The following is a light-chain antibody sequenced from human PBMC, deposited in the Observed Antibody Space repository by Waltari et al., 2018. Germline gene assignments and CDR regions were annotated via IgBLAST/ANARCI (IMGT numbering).Light chain of an antibody. J-gene: IGLJ2*01. CDR1: SSAVEGFNF. V-gene: IGLV2-14*03. Sequence: QSALTQPASMSGSPGQSITISCTGTSSAVEGFNFVSWYQQYPGKAPKLIIYDVANRPSGVSHRFSGSRSDNTASLTISGLQAEDEADYYCSSYTSVNTRFGGGTKLTVL. CDR3: SSYTSVNTR. CDR2: DVA.